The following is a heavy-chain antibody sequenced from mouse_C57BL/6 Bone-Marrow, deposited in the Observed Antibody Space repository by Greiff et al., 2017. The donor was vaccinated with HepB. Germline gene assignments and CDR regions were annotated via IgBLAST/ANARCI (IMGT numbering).Heavy chain of an antibody. CDR2: IYIGNGYT. CDR1: GYTFTSYG. J-gene: IGHJ3*01. V-gene: IGHV1-58*01. Sequence: EVMLVESGAELVRPGSSVKMSCKTSGYTFTSYGINWVKQRPGQGLEWIGYIYIGNGYTEYNEKFKGKATLTSDTSSSTAYMQLSSLTSEDSAIYFCARSPITTVVAPFAYWGQGTLVTVSA. CDR3: ARSPITTVVAPFAY. D-gene: IGHD1-1*01.